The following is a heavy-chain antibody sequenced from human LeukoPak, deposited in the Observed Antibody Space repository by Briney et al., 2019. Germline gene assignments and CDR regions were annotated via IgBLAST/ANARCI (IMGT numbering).Heavy chain of an antibody. CDR1: GDSISGSNYH. J-gene: IGHJ5*02. Sequence: PSETLSLTCTVSGDSISGSNYHWGWIRQPPGMGLEWLGNVHRSGRAYYNESIRGRTTISVDTSKNQFSLRLASMTTADTAVYYCAREPDAWGQGILVTVSS. V-gene: IGHV4-39*07. CDR2: VHRSGRA. CDR3: AREPDA.